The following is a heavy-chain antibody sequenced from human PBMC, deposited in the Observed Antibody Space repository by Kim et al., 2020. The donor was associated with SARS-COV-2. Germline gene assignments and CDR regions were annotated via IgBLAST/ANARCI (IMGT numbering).Heavy chain of an antibody. V-gene: IGHV3-30-3*01. CDR3: AREVVPAAISYYYGMDV. D-gene: IGHD2-2*01. J-gene: IGHJ6*02. Sequence: GGSLRLSCAASGFTFSSYAMHWVRQAPGKGLEWVAVISYDGSNKYYADSVKGRFTISRDNSKNTLYLQMNSLRAEDTAVYDCAREVVPAAISYYYGMDVWGQGTTVTVSS. CDR2: ISYDGSNK. CDR1: GFTFSSYA.